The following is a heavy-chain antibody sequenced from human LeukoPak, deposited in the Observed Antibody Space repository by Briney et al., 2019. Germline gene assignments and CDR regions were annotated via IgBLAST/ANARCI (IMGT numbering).Heavy chain of an antibody. V-gene: IGHV3-7*01. D-gene: IGHD1-1*01. J-gene: IGHJ4*02. CDR3: ARDSLEALDY. Sequence: GGSLRLSCAASGITFSSLWMSWFRQAPGKGLEWVANIKQDGSEKYYVDSVKGRFTISRDNAKNSLYLQMNSLRAEDTAVYYCARDSLEALDYWGQGTLVTVSS. CDR2: IKQDGSEK. CDR1: GITFSSLW.